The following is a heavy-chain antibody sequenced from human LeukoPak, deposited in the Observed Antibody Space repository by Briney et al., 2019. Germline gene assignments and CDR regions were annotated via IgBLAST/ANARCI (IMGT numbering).Heavy chain of an antibody. CDR3: AKDPSGSYYGYFDY. D-gene: IGHD1-26*01. V-gene: IGHV3-30*02. CDR2: IRYDGSNK. CDR1: GFTFSSYG. Sequence: GGSLRLSCAASGFTFSSYGMHWVRQAPGKGLEWVAFIRYDGSNKYYADSVKGRFTISRDNSKNTLYLQMNSLRAEDTAVYYCAKDPSGSYYGYFDYWGQGTLVTVSS. J-gene: IGHJ4*02.